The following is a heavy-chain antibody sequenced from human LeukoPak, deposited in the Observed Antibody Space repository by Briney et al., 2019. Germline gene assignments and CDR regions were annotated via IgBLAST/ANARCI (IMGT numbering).Heavy chain of an antibody. Sequence: PGGSLRLSCAASGFTFSRYWMSWVRQAPGKGLEWVANIKQGASEKYYVDSVKGRFTISRDNAENSLYLQMNSLRAEDTAVYYCARDINYYDASGPPTHTDWGQGTLVTVSS. CDR2: IKQGASEK. CDR1: GFTFSRYW. J-gene: IGHJ4*02. V-gene: IGHV3-7*04. CDR3: ARDINYYDASGPPTHTD. D-gene: IGHD3-22*01.